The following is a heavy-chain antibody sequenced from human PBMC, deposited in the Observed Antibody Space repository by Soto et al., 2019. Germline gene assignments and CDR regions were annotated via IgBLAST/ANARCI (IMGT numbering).Heavy chain of an antibody. V-gene: IGHV4-59*01. CDR3: ARGDSYYDSSGYYDY. CDR2: IYYSGST. CDR1: GGSISSYY. Sequence: XATLSLTCTVSGGSISSYYWSWIRQPPGKGLEWIGYIYYSGSTNYNPSLKSRVTISVDTSKNQFSLKLSSVTAADTAVYYCARGDSYYDSSGYYDYWGQGTLVTVSS. J-gene: IGHJ4*02. D-gene: IGHD3-22*01.